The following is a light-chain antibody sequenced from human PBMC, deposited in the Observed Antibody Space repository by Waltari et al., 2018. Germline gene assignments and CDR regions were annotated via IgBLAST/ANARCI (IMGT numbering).Light chain of an antibody. CDR1: QGISNY. V-gene: IGKV1-27*01. CDR2: TAS. CDR3: QKYNSAPWT. J-gene: IGKJ1*01. Sequence: DIQMTQSPSSLSASVGDRVTLTCRASQGISNYLAWYTQKPGKAPKLLIYTASTLQSGVSSRFSGSGSGTDFTLTISSLQPEDVATYYCQKYNSAPWTFGQGTKVEIK.